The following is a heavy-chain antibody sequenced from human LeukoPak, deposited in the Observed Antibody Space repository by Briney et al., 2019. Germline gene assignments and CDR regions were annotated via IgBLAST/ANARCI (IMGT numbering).Heavy chain of an antibody. Sequence: ASVKVSCKVSGYTLTEFSMHWVRQAPGKGLEWMGGFDPEDGETIYAQKFQGRVTMTEDTSTDTAYMELNSLRSEDTAVYYCATEGPTYSSSWSKAFDIWGQGTMVTVSS. CDR3: ATEGPTYSSSWSKAFDI. CDR1: GYTLTEFS. J-gene: IGHJ3*02. D-gene: IGHD6-13*01. CDR2: FDPEDGET. V-gene: IGHV1-24*01.